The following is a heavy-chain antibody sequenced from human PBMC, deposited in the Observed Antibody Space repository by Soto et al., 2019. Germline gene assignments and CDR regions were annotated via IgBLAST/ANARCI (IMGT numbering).Heavy chain of an antibody. CDR1: GFTFDDYA. Sequence: GGSLRLSCAASGFTFDDYAMHWVRQAPGKGLEWVSGISWNSGSIGYADSVKGRFTISRDNAKNSLYLQMNSLGAEDTALYYCAKDLYSSGPRGFDYWGQGTLVTVSS. D-gene: IGHD6-19*01. V-gene: IGHV3-9*01. CDR2: ISWNSGSI. J-gene: IGHJ4*02. CDR3: AKDLYSSGPRGFDY.